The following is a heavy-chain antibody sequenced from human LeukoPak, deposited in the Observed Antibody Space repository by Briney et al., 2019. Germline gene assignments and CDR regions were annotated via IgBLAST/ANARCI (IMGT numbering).Heavy chain of an antibody. J-gene: IGHJ4*02. V-gene: IGHV4-59*01. CDR1: GGSISTYY. D-gene: IGHD1-26*01. CDR2: ISYSGST. CDR3: ARAYASYFLTDY. Sequence: SETLSLTCTVSGGSISTYYWNWIRQPPGKGLEWIGFISYSGSTNYNPSLKSRATISVDTSKNQFSLKLSSVTAADTGVYYCARAYASYFLTDYWGQGTLVTVSS.